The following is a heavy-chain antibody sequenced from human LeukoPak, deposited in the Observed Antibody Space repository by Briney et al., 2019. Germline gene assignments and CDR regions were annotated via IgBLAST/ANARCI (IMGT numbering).Heavy chain of an antibody. Sequence: GGSLRLSCAASGFTFRSYSMNWVRQAPGKGLELVSLISSSGSYIYYAGSVKGRFTISRDNAKNSLYLQMNSLRAEDTAVYYCAREYCSGGTCLPPTWGQGTLVTVSS. CDR3: AREYCSGGTCLPPT. J-gene: IGHJ5*02. D-gene: IGHD2-15*01. V-gene: IGHV3-21*01. CDR2: ISSSGSYI. CDR1: GFTFRSYS.